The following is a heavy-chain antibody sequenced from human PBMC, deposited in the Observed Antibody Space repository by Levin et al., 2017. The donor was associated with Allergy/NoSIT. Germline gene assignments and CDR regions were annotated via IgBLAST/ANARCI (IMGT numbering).Heavy chain of an antibody. D-gene: IGHD4-17*01. CDR1: GFTFSSYA. V-gene: IGHV3-23*01. CDR2: ISGSGGST. Sequence: GGSLRLSCAASGFTFSSYAMSWVRQAPGKGLEWVSAISGSGGSTYYADSVKGRFTISRDNSKNTLYLQMNSLRAEDTAVYYCARRLDYGDYVSSWCFDYWGQGTLVTVSS. CDR3: ARRLDYGDYVSSWCFDY. J-gene: IGHJ4*02.